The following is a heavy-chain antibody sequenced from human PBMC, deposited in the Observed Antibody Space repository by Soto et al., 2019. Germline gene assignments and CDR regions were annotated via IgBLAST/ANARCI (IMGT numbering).Heavy chain of an antibody. V-gene: IGHV3-33*01. CDR1: GFTFSSYG. D-gene: IGHD6-19*01. J-gene: IGHJ4*02. CDR3: ARDGYSSAWYDLDY. Sequence: QVQLVESGGGVVQPGRSLRLSCAASGFTFSSYGMHWVRQAPGKGLEWVAVIWYDGSNKYYADSVKGRFTISRDNSKNSLSLQTNSLRAEDTAVYYCARDGYSSAWYDLDYWGQGTLVTVSS. CDR2: IWYDGSNK.